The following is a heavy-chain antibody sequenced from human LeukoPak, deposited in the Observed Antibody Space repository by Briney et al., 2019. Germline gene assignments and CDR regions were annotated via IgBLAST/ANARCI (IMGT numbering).Heavy chain of an antibody. J-gene: IGHJ4*02. CDR2: IKQDGSEK. Sequence: GGSLRLSCAACGFTFSSYWMSWVRQAPGKGLEWVANIKQDGSEKYYVDSVKGRFTISRDNAKNSLYLQMNSLRAEDTAVYYCARDVYRIVVVPHYFDYWGQGTLVTVSS. CDR1: GFTFSSYW. V-gene: IGHV3-7*01. D-gene: IGHD3-22*01. CDR3: ARDVYRIVVVPHYFDY.